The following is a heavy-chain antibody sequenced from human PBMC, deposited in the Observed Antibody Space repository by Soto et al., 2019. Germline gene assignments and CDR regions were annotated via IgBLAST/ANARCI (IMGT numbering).Heavy chain of an antibody. Sequence: PGGSLRLSCEVSGFTFSMYSMSWVRQSPGKGLEWVAKIPQDGVDGHYADSVKGRLIISRDNGKNPLHLQLNNLRAEDTAVYYCAREYTAWPLAYGLDVWGQGTTVTVSS. CDR2: IPQDGVDG. CDR1: GFTFSMYS. J-gene: IGHJ6*02. CDR3: AREYTAWPLAYGLDV. V-gene: IGHV3-7*03. D-gene: IGHD2-2*02.